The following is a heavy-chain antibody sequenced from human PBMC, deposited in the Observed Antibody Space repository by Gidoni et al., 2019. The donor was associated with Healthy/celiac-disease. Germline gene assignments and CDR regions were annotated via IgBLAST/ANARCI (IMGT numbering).Heavy chain of an antibody. CDR3: ARVLPLQGRAFDI. Sequence: QVQLVESGGGLVKPGGSLRLSCAASGFTSSDYYMSWIRQAPGKGLEWVSYISSSSSYTNYADSVKGRFTISRDNAKNSLYLQMNSLRAEDTAVYYCARVLPLQGRAFDIWGQGTMVTVSS. V-gene: IGHV3-11*05. CDR2: ISSSSSYT. J-gene: IGHJ3*02. D-gene: IGHD1-26*01. CDR1: GFTSSDYY.